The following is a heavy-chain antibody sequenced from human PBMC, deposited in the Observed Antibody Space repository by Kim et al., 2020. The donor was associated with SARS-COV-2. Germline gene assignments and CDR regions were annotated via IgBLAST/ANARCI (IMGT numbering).Heavy chain of an antibody. J-gene: IGHJ6*02. CDR2: ISTSSSTI. CDR1: GFTFNKYS. D-gene: IGHD1-20*01. CDR3: ARDNWNDV. V-gene: IGHV3-48*02. Sequence: GGSLRLSCAASGFTFNKYSMNWVRQAPGKGLEWVSWISTSSSTIYYADSVKGRFTTSRDNAENSLFLQMNNLRDDDTAVYYCARDNWNDVWGQGTTVTVSS.